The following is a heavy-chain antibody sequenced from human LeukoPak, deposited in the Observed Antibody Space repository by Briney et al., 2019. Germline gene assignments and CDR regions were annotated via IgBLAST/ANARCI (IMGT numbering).Heavy chain of an antibody. CDR1: GYTFTSYD. J-gene: IGHJ4*02. CDR3: ARVRSGVRIQLWLRYYFDY. CDR2: MNPNSGNT. D-gene: IGHD5-18*01. Sequence: SVKVSCKASGYTFTSYDINWVRQATGQGLEWMGWMNPNSGNTGYAQKFQGRVTMTRNTSISTAYMELSSLRSEDTAVYYCARVRSGVRIQLWLRYYFDYWGQGTLVTVSS. V-gene: IGHV1-8*01.